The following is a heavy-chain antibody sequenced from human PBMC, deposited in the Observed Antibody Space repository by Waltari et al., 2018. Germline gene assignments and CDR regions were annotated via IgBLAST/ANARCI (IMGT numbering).Heavy chain of an antibody. V-gene: IGHV1-69-2*01. CDR1: GYTFTDYY. CDR2: VDPKDGET. CDR3: ARTTTLKSLDY. D-gene: IGHD1-7*01. J-gene: IGHJ4*02. Sequence: EVQLIQSGTEVKKPGATVKISCKASGYTFTDYYMHWVQQAPGKGLGWMGRVDPKDGETRYAEKCQGRVTISADTSTDTAYMELSSLRSDDTAVYFCARTTTLKSLDYWGQGTLVTVSS.